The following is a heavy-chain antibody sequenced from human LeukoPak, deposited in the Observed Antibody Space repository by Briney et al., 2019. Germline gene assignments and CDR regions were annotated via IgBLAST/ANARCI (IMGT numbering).Heavy chain of an antibody. Sequence: PSETLSLTCSVSDDSITIYYWTWIRQPPGKVLEWIGYIDHTGTTNYNPSLNSRVTISRDTSKNHFSLKLSSVTAADTAAYYCARGSGTYYNVDYFDYWGQGILVTVSS. CDR2: IDHTGTT. CDR1: DDSITIYY. D-gene: IGHD3-10*01. CDR3: ARGSGTYYNVDYFDY. J-gene: IGHJ4*02. V-gene: IGHV4-59*08.